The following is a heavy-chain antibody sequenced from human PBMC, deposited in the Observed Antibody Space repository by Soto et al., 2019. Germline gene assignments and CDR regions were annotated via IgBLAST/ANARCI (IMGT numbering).Heavy chain of an antibody. CDR3: AKGYNDDYYYMDV. Sequence: EVQLVESGGGLVQPGRSLRLSCAASGFTFDDYAMHWVRQAPGKGLEWVSGISWNSGSIGYADSVKGRFTISRDNAKNSLYLQMNSLRAEDTALYYCAKGYNDDYYYMDVWGKGTTVTVSS. CDR1: GFTFDDYA. CDR2: ISWNSGSI. J-gene: IGHJ6*03. D-gene: IGHD1-1*01. V-gene: IGHV3-9*01.